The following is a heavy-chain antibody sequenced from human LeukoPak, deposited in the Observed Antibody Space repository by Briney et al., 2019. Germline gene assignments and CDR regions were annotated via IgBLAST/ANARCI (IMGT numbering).Heavy chain of an antibody. V-gene: IGHV4-34*01. CDR2: INHSGST. CDR1: GGSFSGYY. Sequence: SETLSLTCAVYGGSFSGYYWSWIRQPPGKGLEWIGEINHSGSTNYNPSLKSRVTISVDTSKNQFSLKLSSVTAADTAVYYCARVFGGGDSENWFDPWGQGTLVTVSS. J-gene: IGHJ5*02. CDR3: ARVFGGGDSENWFDP. D-gene: IGHD2-21*02.